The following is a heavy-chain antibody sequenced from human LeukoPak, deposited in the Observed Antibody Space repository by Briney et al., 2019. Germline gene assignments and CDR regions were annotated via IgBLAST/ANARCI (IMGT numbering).Heavy chain of an antibody. V-gene: IGHV3-30*18. CDR2: ISYDGSNK. CDR1: GFTFSSYG. Sequence: GSLRLSCAASGFTFSSYGTHWVRQAPGKGLEWVAVISYDGSNKYYADSVKGRFTISRDNSKNTLYLQMNSLRAEDTAVYYCAKDNYDYVWGSYRPYFDYWGQGTLVTVSS. CDR3: AKDNYDYVWGSYRPYFDY. D-gene: IGHD3-16*02. J-gene: IGHJ4*02.